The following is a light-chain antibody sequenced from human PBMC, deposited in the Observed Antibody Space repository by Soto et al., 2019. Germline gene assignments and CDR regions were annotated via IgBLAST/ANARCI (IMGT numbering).Light chain of an antibody. J-gene: IGKJ1*01. Sequence: EIVLTQSPATLSLSPGERATLSCRASQSVSSYLAWYQQKPGQAPRLLIYDASNRATGIPARFSGSGSGTAFTLTISSLEPEDFSDYYCQQRSNWLSWTFGQGTKVEIK. CDR2: DAS. CDR1: QSVSSY. CDR3: QQRSNWLSWT. V-gene: IGKV3-11*01.